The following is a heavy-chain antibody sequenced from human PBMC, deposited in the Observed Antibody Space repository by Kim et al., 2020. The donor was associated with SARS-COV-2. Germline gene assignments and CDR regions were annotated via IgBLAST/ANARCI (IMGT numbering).Heavy chain of an antibody. J-gene: IGHJ6*02. Sequence: SETLSLTCAVYGGSFSGYYWSWIRQPPGKGLEWIGEINHSGSTNYNPSLKSRVTISVDTSKNQFSLKLSSVTAADTAVYYCAREGSSSTSPGGFWRRGPRYYYGMDVWGQGTTVTVSS. CDR3: AREGSSSTSPGGFWRRGPRYYYGMDV. V-gene: IGHV4-34*01. CDR2: INHSGST. CDR1: GGSFSGYY. D-gene: IGHD2-2*01.